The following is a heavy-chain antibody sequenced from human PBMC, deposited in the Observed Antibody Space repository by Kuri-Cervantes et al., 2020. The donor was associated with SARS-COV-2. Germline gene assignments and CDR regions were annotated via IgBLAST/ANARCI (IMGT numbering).Heavy chain of an antibody. CDR1: GGSISSYY. V-gene: IGHV4-59*01. CDR3: ARGDGAYSSSSPFDY. Sequence: SETLSLTCTVSGGSISSYYWSWIRQPPGEGLEWIGYIYYSGSTNYNPSLKSRVTISGDTSKNQFSLKLSSVTAADTAVYYCARGDGAYSSSSPFDYWGQGTLVTVSS. D-gene: IGHD6-6*01. J-gene: IGHJ4*02. CDR2: IYYSGST.